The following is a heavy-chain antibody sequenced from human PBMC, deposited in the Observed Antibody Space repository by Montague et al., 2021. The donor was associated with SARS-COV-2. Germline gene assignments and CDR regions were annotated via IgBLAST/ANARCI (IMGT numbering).Heavy chain of an antibody. D-gene: IGHD6-13*01. J-gene: IGHJ4*02. CDR1: GGSFSGYY. V-gene: IGHV4-34*01. CDR2: INHSGST. CDR3: ARGHYSSSWYGIRYYFDY. Sequence: SETLSLTCAVYGGSFSGYYWSWIRQPPGKGLEWIGEINHSGSTNYNPSLKSRVTISVDTSKNQFSLKLSSVTAADPAVYYCARGHYSSSWYGIRYYFDYWGQGTLVTVSS.